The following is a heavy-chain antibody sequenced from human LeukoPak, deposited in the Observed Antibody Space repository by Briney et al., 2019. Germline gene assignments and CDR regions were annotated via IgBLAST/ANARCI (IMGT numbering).Heavy chain of an antibody. Sequence: PSEALSLTCTVSGGSISTNSYYWGWIRQPPGKGLEWIGSIYYSGSIYYTPSLKSRVTISVDTSKNQVSLNLYSVTAADTAVYYCARLHMENWFDPWGQGTLVATSS. CDR3: ARLHMENWFDP. D-gene: IGHD1-1*01. CDR2: IYYSGSI. V-gene: IGHV4-39*01. CDR1: GGSISTNSYY. J-gene: IGHJ5*02.